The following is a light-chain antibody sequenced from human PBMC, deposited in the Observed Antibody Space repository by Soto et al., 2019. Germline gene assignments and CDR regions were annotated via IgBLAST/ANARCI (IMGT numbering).Light chain of an antibody. CDR3: QSYDSSLSGVV. J-gene: IGLJ2*01. CDR1: SSNIGAGYD. Sequence: QSVLTQPPSVSGAPGQRVTISCTGSSSNIGAGYDVHGYQQLPGTAPKLLIYGNSHRPSGVPDRFSGSKSGTSASLAITGLQAEDEADYYCQSYDSSLSGVVFGGVTELTVL. V-gene: IGLV1-40*01. CDR2: GNS.